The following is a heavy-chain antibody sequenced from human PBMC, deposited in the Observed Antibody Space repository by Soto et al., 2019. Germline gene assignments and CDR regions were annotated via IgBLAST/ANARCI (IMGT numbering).Heavy chain of an antibody. J-gene: IGHJ4*02. Sequence: PSEMLSVNCTVSDECISSYSRNWIRQHPGKGLEWIGYIYYSGSTYYNPSLKSRVTISVDTSKNQFSLKLSSVTAADTAVYYCARDSAGITGTRHFDYWGQGTLVTVS. CDR2: IYYSGST. V-gene: IGHV4-59*06. D-gene: IGHD1-7*01. CDR1: DECISSYS. CDR3: ARDSAGITGTRHFDY.